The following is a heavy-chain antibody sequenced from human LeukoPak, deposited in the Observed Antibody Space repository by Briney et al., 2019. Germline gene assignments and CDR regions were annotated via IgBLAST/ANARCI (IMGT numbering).Heavy chain of an antibody. CDR3: ARGDGYCSSTSCSRYMDV. V-gene: IGHV3-21*01. CDR2: ISSSSSYI. CDR1: GFTFSSYS. D-gene: IGHD2-2*01. Sequence: GGSLRLSCAASGFTFSSYSMNWVRQAPGKVLEWVSSISSSSSYIYYADSVKGRFTISRDNAKNSLYLQMNSLRAEDTAVYYCARGDGYCSSTSCSRYMDVWGKGTTVTVSS. J-gene: IGHJ6*03.